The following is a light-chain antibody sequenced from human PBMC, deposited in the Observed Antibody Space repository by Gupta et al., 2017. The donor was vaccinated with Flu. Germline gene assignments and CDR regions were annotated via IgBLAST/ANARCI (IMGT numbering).Light chain of an antibody. CDR1: QSISTY. CDR3: QQTYSTPWT. Sequence: DIQMTQSPSSLSSSVGDRVTIPCRTSQSISTYLNWYQQKPGKAPKLLIYSASSLQTGVPSRFSGSGSGTDFTLTISSRQPEDFATYYCQQTYSTPWTFGQGTEVEIK. J-gene: IGKJ1*01. CDR2: SAS. V-gene: IGKV1-39*01.